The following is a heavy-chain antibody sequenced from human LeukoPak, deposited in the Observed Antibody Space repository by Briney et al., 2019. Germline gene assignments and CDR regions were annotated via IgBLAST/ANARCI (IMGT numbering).Heavy chain of an antibody. CDR2: ISYDGSNK. V-gene: IGHV3-30*04. J-gene: IGHJ4*02. CDR3: ARGEHTWQRLGFYDY. CDR1: GFTFSSYA. D-gene: IGHD6-25*01. Sequence: GGSLRLSCAASGFTFSSYAMHWVRQAPGKGLEWVAVISYDGSNKYYADSVKGRFTISRDNSKNTLYLQMNSLRAEDTAVYYCARGEHTWQRLGFYDYWGQGTLVTVSS.